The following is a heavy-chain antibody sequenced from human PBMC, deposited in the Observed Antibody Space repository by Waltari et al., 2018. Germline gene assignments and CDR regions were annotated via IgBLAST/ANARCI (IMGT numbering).Heavy chain of an antibody. J-gene: IGHJ4*02. V-gene: IGHV3-9*01. CDR3: VKESMTHYYLDS. CDR2: LTWNRVGI. CDR1: GFSFDDYT. Sequence: ELQLVESGGGLVQPGGSLRLACAASGFSFDDYTMHWVRQAPGKGLEGVASLTWNRVGIGYAEAVKGRFTIARDNAKNALYLQMNSLKVEDTALYYCVKESMTHYYLDSWGQGTPVTVSS. D-gene: IGHD6-6*01.